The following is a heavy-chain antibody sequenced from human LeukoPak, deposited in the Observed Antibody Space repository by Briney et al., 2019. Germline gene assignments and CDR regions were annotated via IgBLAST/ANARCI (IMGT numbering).Heavy chain of an antibody. J-gene: IGHJ5*02. D-gene: IGHD3-9*01. CDR2: IIPIFGTA. CDR1: GGTFSSYA. Sequence: SVKVSCKASGGTFSSYAISWVRQAPGQGLEWMGGIIPIFGTANYAQKFQGRVTITTDESTSTAYMELSSLRSEDTAVYYCARDATIFFSERNNWFDPWGQGTLVTVSS. V-gene: IGHV1-69*05. CDR3: ARDATIFFSERNNWFDP.